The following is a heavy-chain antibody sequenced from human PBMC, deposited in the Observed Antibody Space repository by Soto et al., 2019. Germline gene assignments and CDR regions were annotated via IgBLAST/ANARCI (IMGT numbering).Heavy chain of an antibody. D-gene: IGHD3-22*01. CDR1: GFTFSSYA. CDR3: AKNWYYDSSGYYVY. J-gene: IGHJ4*02. CDR2: ISGSGGST. Sequence: GGSLRLSCAASGFTFSSYAMSWVRQAPGKGLEWVSAISGSGGSTYYADSVKGRFTISRDNSKNTLYLQMNSLRAEDTAVYYCAKNWYYDSSGYYVYWGQGTLVTVSS. V-gene: IGHV3-23*01.